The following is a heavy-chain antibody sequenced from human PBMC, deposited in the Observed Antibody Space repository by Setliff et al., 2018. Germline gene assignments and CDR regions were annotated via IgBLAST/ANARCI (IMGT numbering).Heavy chain of an antibody. J-gene: IGHJ6*02. CDR2: IYHNGNT. V-gene: IGHV4-59*01. CDR1: GGSISSYF. D-gene: IGHD5-18*01. CDR3: ARDRTAYSYGLDV. Sequence: PSETLSLTCTVSGGSISSYFWSWIRQPPGKGLEWIGYIYHNGNTNFNPSLKTRVNMSVDTSKNQIALNLKSVTAADTAVYYCARDRTAYSYGLDVWGQGTTVTVSS.